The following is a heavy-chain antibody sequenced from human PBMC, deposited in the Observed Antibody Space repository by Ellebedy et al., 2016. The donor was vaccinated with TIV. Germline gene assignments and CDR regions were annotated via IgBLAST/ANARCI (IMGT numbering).Heavy chain of an antibody. Sequence: PGGSLRLSCAASGFTVSSNYMSWVRQAPGKGLEWVSVIYSGGSTYYADSVKGRFTISRDNSKNTLYLQMNSLRAEDTAVYYCGSPSSGRWFVDYWGQGTLVTVSS. D-gene: IGHD3-22*01. V-gene: IGHV3-66*01. CDR2: IYSGGST. CDR1: GFTVSSNY. J-gene: IGHJ4*02. CDR3: GSPSSGRWFVDY.